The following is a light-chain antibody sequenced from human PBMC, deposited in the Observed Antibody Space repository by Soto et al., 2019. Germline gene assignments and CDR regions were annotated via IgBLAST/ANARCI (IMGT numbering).Light chain of an antibody. J-gene: IGKJ5*01. CDR1: NSFRGA. CDR3: QQRHMWPIT. Sequence: VLTQSPVTLSLSPRGTAXLSCRASNSFRGALAWYQQQPDLAPRLXXYDAYNRAHGSPTRFSGSGSGTDFTRTISSLEPEDSAVYYGQQRHMWPITFGQGTRLEIK. CDR2: DAY. V-gene: IGKV3-11*01.